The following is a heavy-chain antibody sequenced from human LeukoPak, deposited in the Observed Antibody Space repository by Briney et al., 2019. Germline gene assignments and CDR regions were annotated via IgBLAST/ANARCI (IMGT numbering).Heavy chain of an antibody. Sequence: SETLSLTCAVYGGSFSGYYWSWLRQPPGKGLEWIGEINHSGSTNYNPSLKSRVTISVDTSKKQFSLKLSSVTAADTAVYYCARIPPPRSCSGGSCYSGGSYWGQGTLVTVSS. V-gene: IGHV4-34*01. J-gene: IGHJ4*02. CDR1: GGSFSGYY. CDR3: ARIPPPRSCSGGSCYSGGSY. D-gene: IGHD2-15*01. CDR2: INHSGST.